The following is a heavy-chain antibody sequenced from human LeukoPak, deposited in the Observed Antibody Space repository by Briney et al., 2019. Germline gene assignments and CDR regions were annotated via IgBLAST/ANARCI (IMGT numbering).Heavy chain of an antibody. J-gene: IGHJ5*02. CDR3: ARRRYSGLGDWFDP. Sequence: PGGSLRLSCAASGFTFSDYYMSWIRQAPGKGLEWVSVIYSGGSTYYADSVKGRFTISRDNSKNTLYLQMNSLRAEDTAVYYCARRRYSGLGDWFDPWGQGTLVTVSS. CDR1: GFTFSDYY. CDR2: IYSGGST. D-gene: IGHD3-9*01. V-gene: IGHV3-66*01.